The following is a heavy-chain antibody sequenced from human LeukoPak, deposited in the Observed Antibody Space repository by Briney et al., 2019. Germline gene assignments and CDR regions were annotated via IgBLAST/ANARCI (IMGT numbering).Heavy chain of an antibody. CDR1: GGSISSSNW. CDR3: ARDIPYCSSTSCSNFDY. CDR2: IYHSGST. D-gene: IGHD2-2*01. J-gene: IGHJ4*02. Sequence: PSETLSLTCAVSGGSISSSNWWSWVRQPPGKGLEWIGEIYHSGSTNYNPSLKSRVTISVDKSKNQFSLKLSSVTAEDTAVYYCARDIPYCSSTSCSNFDYWGQGTLVTVSS. V-gene: IGHV4-4*02.